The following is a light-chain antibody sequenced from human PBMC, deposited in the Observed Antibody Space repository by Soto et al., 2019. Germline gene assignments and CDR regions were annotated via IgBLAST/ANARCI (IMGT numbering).Light chain of an antibody. CDR1: QTISSW. CDR2: KAS. Sequence: DIQITQSPSTLSGSVGDRVTITCRASQTISSWLAWYQQKPGKAPKLLIYKASTLERGVPSRFIGSGSGTEFTLTISSLQPDDFATYYCLQYNGYSRTFGQGTKVDI. CDR3: LQYNGYSRT. J-gene: IGKJ1*01. V-gene: IGKV1-5*03.